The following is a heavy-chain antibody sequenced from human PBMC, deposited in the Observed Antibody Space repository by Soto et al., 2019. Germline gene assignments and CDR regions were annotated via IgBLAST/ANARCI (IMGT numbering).Heavy chain of an antibody. CDR2: INPNSGGT. D-gene: IGHD6-13*01. CDR3: ARLPRHSSSWYYPNYFDY. J-gene: IGHJ4*02. V-gene: IGHV1-2*02. CDR1: GYTFTGYY. Sequence: ASVKVSCKASGYTFTGYYMHWVRQAPGQGLEWMGWINPNSGGTNYAQKFQGRVTMTRDTSISTAYMELSRLRSDDTAVYYCARLPRHSSSWYYPNYFDYWGQGTLVTVSS.